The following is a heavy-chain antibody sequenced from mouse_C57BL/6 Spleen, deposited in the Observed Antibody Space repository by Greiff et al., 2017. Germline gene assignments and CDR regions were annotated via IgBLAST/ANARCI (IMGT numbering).Heavy chain of an antibody. J-gene: IGHJ4*01. CDR3: AGDSGPYYYGSSYGDYAMDY. D-gene: IGHD1-1*01. CDR2: INYDGSST. V-gene: IGHV5-16*01. CDR1: GFTFSDYY. Sequence: EVKLQESEGGLVQPGSSMKLSCTASGFTFSDYYMAWVRQVPEKGLEWVANINYDGSSTYYLDSLKSRFIISRDNAKNILYLQMSSLKSEDTATYYCAGDSGPYYYGSSYGDYAMDYWGQGTSVTVSS.